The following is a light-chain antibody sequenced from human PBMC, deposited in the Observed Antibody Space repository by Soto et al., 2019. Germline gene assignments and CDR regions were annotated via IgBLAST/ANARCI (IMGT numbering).Light chain of an antibody. CDR1: QSMGDW. J-gene: IGKJ2*01. CDR3: QQYNTFPST. CDR2: KAS. Sequence: DIQMTQSPSTLSASVGDRVTLTCRASQSMGDWLAWYQQKPGKAPKFLIYKASNLESGVPSRFSGSGSGTEFTLTISNLQPDDFATYYCQQYNTFPSTFGQGTKLEIK. V-gene: IGKV1-5*03.